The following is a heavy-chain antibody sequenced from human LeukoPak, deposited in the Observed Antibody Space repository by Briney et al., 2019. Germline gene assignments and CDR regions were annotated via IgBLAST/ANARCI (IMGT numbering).Heavy chain of an antibody. J-gene: IGHJ6*02. Sequence: ASVKVSCKASGYTFTSYYMHWVRQAPGQGLEWMGIINPSGGSTSYAQKFQGRVTMTRDTSTSTVYMELSSLRSEDTAVYYCARSRDFWSGYYDGYGMDVWGQGTTVTVSS. CDR2: INPSGGST. CDR1: GYTFTSYY. D-gene: IGHD3-3*01. CDR3: ARSRDFWSGYYDGYGMDV. V-gene: IGHV1-46*01.